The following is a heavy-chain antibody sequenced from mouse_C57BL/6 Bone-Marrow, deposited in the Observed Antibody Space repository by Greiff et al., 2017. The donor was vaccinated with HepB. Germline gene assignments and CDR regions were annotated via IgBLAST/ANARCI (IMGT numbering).Heavy chain of an antibody. D-gene: IGHD1-1*01. Sequence: QVQLKQPGAELVRPGTSVKLSCKASGYTFTSYWMHWVKQRPGQGLEWIGVIDPSDSYTNYNQKFKGKATLTVDTSSSTAYMQLSSLTSDDSAVYYCARGTTVVATGYFDVWGTGTTVTVAA. J-gene: IGHJ1*03. V-gene: IGHV1-59*01. CDR2: IDPSDSYT. CDR3: ARGTTVVATGYFDV. CDR1: GYTFTSYW.